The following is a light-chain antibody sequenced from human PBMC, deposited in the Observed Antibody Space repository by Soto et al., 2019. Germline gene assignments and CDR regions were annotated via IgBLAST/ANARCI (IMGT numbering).Light chain of an antibody. Sequence: EIVLTQSPATLSFSPGERATLYCTASQRGSSYLAVYHQKPCQAHRSLIYVASNRVTVIPARFSGSGSGTDFTLTISSLEHEDFAVYYCHQRSNWPTTFCPGTKWDIK. CDR3: HQRSNWPTT. CDR1: QRGSSY. CDR2: VAS. V-gene: IGKV3-11*01. J-gene: IGKJ3*01.